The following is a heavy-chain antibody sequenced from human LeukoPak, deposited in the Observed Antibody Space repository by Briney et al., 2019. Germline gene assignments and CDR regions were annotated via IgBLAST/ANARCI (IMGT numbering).Heavy chain of an antibody. D-gene: IGHD3-3*01. CDR2: IYTSGST. V-gene: IGHV4-61*02. CDR1: GGSISSGSYY. Sequence: SETLSLTCTVSGGSISSGSYYWSWIRQPAGKGLEWIGRIYTSGSTNYNPSLKSRVTISVDTSKNQFSLKLSSVTAADTAVYYCGRGDYDFWSGYYGWFDPWGQGTPVTVSS. J-gene: IGHJ5*02. CDR3: GRGDYDFWSGYYGWFDP.